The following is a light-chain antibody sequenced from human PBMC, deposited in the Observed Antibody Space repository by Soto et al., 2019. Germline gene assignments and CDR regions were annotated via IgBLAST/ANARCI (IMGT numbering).Light chain of an antibody. Sequence: DIVMTQSPLSLPVTPGEPASISCRSSQSLLHSNGYNYLDWYLPKPGQAPQLLIYLVSNRATGVPGSFRGSLSGTQFTMNVSRVEAEDVGVYYFMQALHSACTCGQGTKVEIK. V-gene: IGKV2-28*01. CDR1: QSLLHSNGYNY. CDR2: LVS. J-gene: IGKJ1*01. CDR3: MQALHSACT.